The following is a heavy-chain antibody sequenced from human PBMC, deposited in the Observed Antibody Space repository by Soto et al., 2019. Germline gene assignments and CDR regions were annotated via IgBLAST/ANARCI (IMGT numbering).Heavy chain of an antibody. CDR3: ARDVSIDAVAGILGY. J-gene: IGHJ4*02. Sequence: ASVKVSCKASGYTFTSYGISWVRQAPGQGLEWMGWISAYNGNTNYAQKLQGRVTMTTDTSTSTAYMELRSLRSDDTAVYYCARDVSIDAVAGILGYWGQGTLVTVS. V-gene: IGHV1-18*01. D-gene: IGHD6-19*01. CDR2: ISAYNGNT. CDR1: GYTFTSYG.